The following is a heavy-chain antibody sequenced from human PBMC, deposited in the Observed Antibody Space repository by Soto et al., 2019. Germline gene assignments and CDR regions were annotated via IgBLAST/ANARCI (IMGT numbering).Heavy chain of an antibody. CDR1: GFSLSTPGVG. D-gene: IGHD3-10*01. Sequence: QITLKESGPTLVKPTQTLTLTCTFSGFSLSTPGVGVNWIRQPPGKALEWLALIYWHDDKRYNPSLKNRLTITKDTSKNQVVLTMANVDPVDTATYYCAHRGGATVGLYYFDYWGQGALVTVSP. CDR2: IYWHDDK. V-gene: IGHV2-5*01. CDR3: AHRGGATVGLYYFDY. J-gene: IGHJ4*02.